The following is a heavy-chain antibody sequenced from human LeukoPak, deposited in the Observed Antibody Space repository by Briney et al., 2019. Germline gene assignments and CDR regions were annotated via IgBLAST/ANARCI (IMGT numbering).Heavy chain of an antibody. CDR1: GFTFSNAW. CDR2: LYSGGDK. V-gene: IGHV3-53*01. CDR3: ARDRRALDAFDI. J-gene: IGHJ3*02. Sequence: RGSLRLSCAASGFTFSNAWMSWVRQAPGKGLEWVSVLYSGGDKYYADSVKGRFTISRDNSKNTLYLQMNSLRAEDTAVYYCARDRRALDAFDIWGQGTMVTVSS. D-gene: IGHD3-3*02.